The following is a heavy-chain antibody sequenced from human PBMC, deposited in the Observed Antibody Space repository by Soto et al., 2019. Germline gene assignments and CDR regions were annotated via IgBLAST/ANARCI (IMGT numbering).Heavy chain of an antibody. D-gene: IGHD1-1*01. J-gene: IGHJ5*02. CDR1: GGSISSYY. V-gene: IGHV4-59*01. CDR2: IYYSGST. Sequence: QVQLQESGPGLVKPSETLSLTCTVSGGSISSYYWSWIRQPPGKGLEWIGYIYYSGSTNYNPSLTSRVTISVDTSKNQFSLKLSSVTAADTAVYYCATQVGPGWFDPWGQGTLVTVSS. CDR3: ATQVGPGWFDP.